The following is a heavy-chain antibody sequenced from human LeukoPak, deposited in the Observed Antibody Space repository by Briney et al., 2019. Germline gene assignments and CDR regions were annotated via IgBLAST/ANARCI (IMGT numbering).Heavy chain of an antibody. D-gene: IGHD2-21*02. V-gene: IGHV3-21*01. CDR2: ISSSGSYI. CDR1: GFTFSNYN. J-gene: IGHJ4*02. CDR3: ASRASCGGDCYQFDY. Sequence: GGSLRLSCAASGFTFSNYNMNWVRQAPGKGLEWVSSISSSGSYIYYADSMKGRFTISGDNAKNSLYLQMNSLRAEDTAVYYCASRASCGGDCYQFDYWGQGTLVTVSS.